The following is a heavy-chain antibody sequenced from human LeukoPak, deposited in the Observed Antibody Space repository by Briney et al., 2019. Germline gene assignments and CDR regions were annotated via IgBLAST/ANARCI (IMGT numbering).Heavy chain of an antibody. CDR2: INTEGTVT. CDR1: GFTFSKYW. Sequence: GGSLRLSCAASGFTFSKYWMLWVRQAPGKGLESVSRINTEGTVTTYADSVKGRFTVSRDNADNTMFLQMNSVRDEDTAVYNCATKQWLAPPPDSWGQGTPVTVSS. V-gene: IGHV3-74*01. D-gene: IGHD6-19*01. CDR3: ATKQWLAPPPDS. J-gene: IGHJ4*02.